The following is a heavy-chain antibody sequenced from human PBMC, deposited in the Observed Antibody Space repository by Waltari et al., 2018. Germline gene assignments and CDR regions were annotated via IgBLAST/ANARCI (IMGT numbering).Heavy chain of an antibody. CDR3: AKDHIPGIAVAGLDY. Sequence: QVQLVESGGGVVQPGRSLRLSCAASGFTFSSYGMHWVRQAPGKGLEWVAVISDDGSNNYYADSVKGRFTISRDNSKNTLYLQMNSLRAEDTAVYYCAKDHIPGIAVAGLDYWGQGTLVTVSS. J-gene: IGHJ4*02. V-gene: IGHV3-30*18. CDR2: ISDDGSNN. CDR1: GFTFSSYG. D-gene: IGHD6-19*01.